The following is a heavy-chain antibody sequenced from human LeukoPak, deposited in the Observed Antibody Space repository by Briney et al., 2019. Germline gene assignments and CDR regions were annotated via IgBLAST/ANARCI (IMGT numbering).Heavy chain of an antibody. CDR2: INHSGST. J-gene: IGHJ4*02. V-gene: IGHV4-34*01. D-gene: IGHD6-19*01. CDR1: GGSFSGYY. CDR3: ASGRGYSSGWSHRYFDY. Sequence: TSETLSLTCAVYGGSFSGYYWSWIRQPPGKGQEWIGEINHSGSTNYNPSLKSRVTISVDTSKNQFSLKLSSVTAADTAVYYCASGRGYSSGWSHRYFDYWGQGTLVTVSS.